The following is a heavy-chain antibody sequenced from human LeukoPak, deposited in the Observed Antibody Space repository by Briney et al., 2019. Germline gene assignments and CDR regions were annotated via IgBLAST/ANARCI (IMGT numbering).Heavy chain of an antibody. CDR3: ARELVTVTKGFDI. CDR1: GDSFSSHY. V-gene: IGHV4-59*11. CDR2: ISHIGRT. J-gene: IGHJ3*02. D-gene: IGHD4-17*01. Sequence: PSETRSLTCAVSGDSFSSHYWTWIRQSPGTGLEWIGYISHIGRTNYNPSLKSRVTISIDTSKNQFSLKLRSVTAADTAVYYCARELVTVTKGFDIWGQGTMVSVSS.